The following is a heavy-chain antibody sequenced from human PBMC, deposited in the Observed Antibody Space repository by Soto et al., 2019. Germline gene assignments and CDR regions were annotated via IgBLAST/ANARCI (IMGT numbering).Heavy chain of an antibody. CDR2: IYPGDSDT. CDR1: GYSFTSYW. CDR3: ARRQNYGSGSYYVYYYYYGMDV. J-gene: IGHJ6*02. Sequence: GESLKISCQGSGYSFTSYWSGWVRQMPGKGLEWMGIIYPGDSDTRYSPSFQGQVTISADKSISTAYLQWSSLKASDTAMYYCARRQNYGSGSYYVYYYYYGMDVWGQGTTVTVSS. D-gene: IGHD3-10*01. V-gene: IGHV5-51*01.